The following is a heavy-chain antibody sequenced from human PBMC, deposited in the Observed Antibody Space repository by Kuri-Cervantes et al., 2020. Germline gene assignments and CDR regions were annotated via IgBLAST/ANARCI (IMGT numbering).Heavy chain of an antibody. D-gene: IGHD6-19*01. CDR1: GFTFSDYY. V-gene: IGHV3-15*01. CDR3: TTDGIAVAATDY. Sequence: GESLKISCAASGFTFSDYYMSWIRQAPGKGLEWVGRIKSKTDGGTTDYAAPVKGRFTISRDDSKNTLYLQMNSLKTEDTAVYYCTTDGIAVAATDYWGQGTLVTVSS. J-gene: IGHJ4*02. CDR2: IKSKTDGGTT.